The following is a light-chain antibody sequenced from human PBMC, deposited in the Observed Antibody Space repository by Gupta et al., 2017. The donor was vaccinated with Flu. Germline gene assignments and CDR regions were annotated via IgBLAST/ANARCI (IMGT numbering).Light chain of an antibody. CDR2: EVS. J-gene: IGLJ3*02. CDR3: SSDAGNNNWV. Sequence: VTISCTGTSRYVGGYNYSSCYQQPPDELPKLMIYEVSRRPAVVPGRFSGSKSGNTASLTVSGRQADDDADYYCSSDAGNNNWVFGGGTKVTVL. V-gene: IGLV2-8*01. CDR1: SRYVGGYNY.